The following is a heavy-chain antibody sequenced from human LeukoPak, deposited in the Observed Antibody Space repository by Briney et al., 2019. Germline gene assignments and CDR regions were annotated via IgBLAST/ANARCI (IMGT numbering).Heavy chain of an antibody. CDR2: INPNNGAT. Sequence: ASVKVSCKASGYTFSGYYTHWVRQAPGQGLEWMGWINPNNGATNYAQKFQGRVTMTRDTSISTAYMELSSLRFDDTALYYCAPSLYYYDSTDSGGAFDIWGQGTMVTVSS. V-gene: IGHV1-2*02. J-gene: IGHJ3*02. D-gene: IGHD3-22*01. CDR3: APSLYYYDSTDSGGAFDI. CDR1: GYTFSGYY.